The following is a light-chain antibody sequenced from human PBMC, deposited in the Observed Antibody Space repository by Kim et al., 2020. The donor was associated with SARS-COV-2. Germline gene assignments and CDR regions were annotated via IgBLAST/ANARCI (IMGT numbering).Light chain of an antibody. Sequence: SSELTQDPAVSVALGQTVRITCQGDSLRNYYASWYQLKPGQAPVVVIYGKNNRLSGIPDRFSGSTSGNTASLTITGAQAEDEADYYCNSRDSTTNHLVFGGGTKLTVL. CDR3: NSRDSTTNHLV. V-gene: IGLV3-19*01. CDR1: SLRNYY. J-gene: IGLJ2*01. CDR2: GKN.